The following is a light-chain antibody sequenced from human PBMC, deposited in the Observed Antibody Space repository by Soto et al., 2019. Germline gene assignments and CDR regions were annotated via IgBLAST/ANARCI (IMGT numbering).Light chain of an antibody. V-gene: IGKV3-15*01. J-gene: IGKJ4*01. CDR3: QQYNNWPLT. CDR2: GES. Sequence: EIVMTQSPATLSVSPGERATLSCRASQSVNSNLAWYQQKPGQAPRLPIYGESTRATGIPARFSGSGSGTEFTLTIGSLQSEDFAVYYCQQYNNWPLTFGGGTKVEIK. CDR1: QSVNSN.